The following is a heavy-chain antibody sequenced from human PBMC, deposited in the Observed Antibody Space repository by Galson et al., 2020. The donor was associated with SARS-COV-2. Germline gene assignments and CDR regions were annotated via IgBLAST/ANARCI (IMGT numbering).Heavy chain of an antibody. CDR2: ISGSGGST. D-gene: IGHD5-12*01. J-gene: IGHJ4*02. V-gene: IGHV3-23*01. Sequence: GGSLRLSCAASGFTFSSYAMSWVRQAPGKGLEWVSAISGSGGSTYYADSVKGRFTISRDNSKNTLYLQMNSLRAEDTAVYYCAKRGGDGYNYRPPFDYWGQGTLVTVSS. CDR1: GFTFSSYA. CDR3: AKRGGDGYNYRPPFDY.